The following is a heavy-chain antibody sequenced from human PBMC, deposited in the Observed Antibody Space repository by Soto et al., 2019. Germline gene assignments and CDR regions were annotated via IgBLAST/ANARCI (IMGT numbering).Heavy chain of an antibody. D-gene: IGHD6-13*01. J-gene: IGHJ6*02. CDR1: GFTFSSYA. V-gene: IGHV3-30-3*01. CDR2: ISYDGSNK. Sequence: GGSLRLSCAASGFTFSSYAMHWVRQAPGKGLEWVAVISYDGSNKYYADSVKGRFTISRDNSKNTLYLQMNSLRAEDTAVYYCARGSSAADLYYYYGMDVWGQGTTVTVSS. CDR3: ARGSSAADLYYYYGMDV.